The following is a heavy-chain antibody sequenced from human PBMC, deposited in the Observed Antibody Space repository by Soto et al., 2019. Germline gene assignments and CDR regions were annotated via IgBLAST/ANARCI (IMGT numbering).Heavy chain of an antibody. V-gene: IGHV5-10-1*01. D-gene: IGHD3-22*01. CDR2: IDPSDSQT. Sequence: GESLKISRKGSGYSFAGYRITWVRQKPGKGLEWMGRIDPSDSQTYYSPSFRGHVTISVTKSITTVFLQWSSLRASDTAMYYCARQIYDSDTGPNFQYYFDSWGQGTPVTVSS. CDR1: GYSFAGYR. J-gene: IGHJ4*02. CDR3: ARQIYDSDTGPNFQYYFDS.